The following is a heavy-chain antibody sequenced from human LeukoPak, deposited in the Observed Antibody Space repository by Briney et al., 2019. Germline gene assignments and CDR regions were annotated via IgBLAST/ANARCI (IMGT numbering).Heavy chain of an antibody. CDR3: GKYILGATGGDY. J-gene: IGHJ4*02. D-gene: IGHD1-26*01. CDR2: IYSGGST. V-gene: IGHV3-23*05. CDR1: GFTLSTSA. Sequence: GGSLRLSCAASGFTLSTSAMNWVRQAPGKGLEWVSAIYSGGSTYYADSVKGRFTISRDNSKNTLYLQMNSLRAEDTAVYYCGKYILGATGGDYWGQGTLVTVSS.